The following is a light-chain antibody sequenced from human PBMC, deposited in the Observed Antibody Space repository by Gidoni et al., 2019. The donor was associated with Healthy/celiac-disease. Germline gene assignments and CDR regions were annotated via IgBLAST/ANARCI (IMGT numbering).Light chain of an antibody. CDR2: EGS. CDR3: CSYAGSSTFAGYV. Sequence: QSALTQPASVSGSPGQSITISCTGTSSDVGSYNLVSWYQQHPGKAPQLMIYEGSKRPSGVSNRFSGSKSGNTASLTISGLQAEDEADYYCCSYAGSSTFAGYVFGTGTKVTVL. V-gene: IGLV2-23*03. J-gene: IGLJ1*01. CDR1: SSDVGSYNL.